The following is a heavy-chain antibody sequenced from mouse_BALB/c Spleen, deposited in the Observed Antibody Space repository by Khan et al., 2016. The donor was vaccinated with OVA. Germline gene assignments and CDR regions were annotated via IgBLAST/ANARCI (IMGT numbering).Heavy chain of an antibody. V-gene: IGHV1-7*01. CDR2: INPSTGYT. J-gene: IGHJ3*01. D-gene: IGHD1-1*01. CDR1: GYTFTNYW. Sequence: QVQPKQSGAELAKPGASVKMSCKASGYTFTNYWMHWVKQRPGQGLEWIGYINPSTGYTEYNQKFKDKATLTADKSSSTAYMQLSSLTSEDSAVFYCVNHGSSSAWFTYWGQGTLVTVSA. CDR3: VNHGSSSAWFTY.